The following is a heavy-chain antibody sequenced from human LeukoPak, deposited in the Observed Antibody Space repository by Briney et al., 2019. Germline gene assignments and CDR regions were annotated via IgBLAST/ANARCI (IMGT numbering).Heavy chain of an antibody. D-gene: IGHD3-10*01. CDR3: ARGYYQLLWFGELSLTYFDY. V-gene: IGHV4-39*07. Sequence: SETLSLTCTVSGGSISSSSYYWGWIRQPPGKGLEWIGSIYYSGSTYYNPSLKSRVTISVDTSKNQFSLKLSSVTAADTAVYYCARGYYQLLWFGELSLTYFDYWGQGTLVTVSS. J-gene: IGHJ4*02. CDR2: IYYSGST. CDR1: GGSISSSSYY.